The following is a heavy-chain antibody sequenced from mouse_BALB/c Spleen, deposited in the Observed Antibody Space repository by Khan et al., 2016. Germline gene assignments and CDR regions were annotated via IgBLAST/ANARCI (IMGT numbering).Heavy chain of an antibody. V-gene: IGHV1S34*01. Sequence: LVKTGDSVKISCKASGYSFTGYYIHWVKQSHGKGLEWIGYISCYNGATNYNQKFRGKATFTLDTSSSTAYMQFNGLTSEESAVYDCARGDYDDYYAMDYWGQGTSVTVSS. CDR1: GYSFTGYY. D-gene: IGHD2-4*01. CDR2: ISCYNGAT. CDR3: ARGDYDDYYAMDY. J-gene: IGHJ4*01.